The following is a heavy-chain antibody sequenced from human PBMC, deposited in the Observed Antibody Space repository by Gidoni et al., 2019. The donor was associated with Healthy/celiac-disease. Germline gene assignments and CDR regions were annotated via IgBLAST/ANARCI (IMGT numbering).Heavy chain of an antibody. CDR3: TTGRGIAAPYYMDV. J-gene: IGHJ6*03. V-gene: IGHV3-15*07. CDR1: GFTFSNAW. Sequence: EVQLVESGGGLVKPGGSLRLSCAASGFTFSNAWMNWVRQAPGKGLEWVGRIKSKTDGGTTDYAAPVKGRFTISRDDSKNTLYLQMNSLKTEDTAVYYCTTGRGIAAPYYMDVWGKGTTVTVSS. CDR2: IKSKTDGGTT. D-gene: IGHD6-13*01.